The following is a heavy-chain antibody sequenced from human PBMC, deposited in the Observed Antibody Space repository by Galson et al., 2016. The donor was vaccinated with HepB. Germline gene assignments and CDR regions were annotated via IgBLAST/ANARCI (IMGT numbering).Heavy chain of an antibody. CDR2: ITYSGGNT. V-gene: IGHV3-23*01. CDR1: GFTFSSYS. D-gene: IGHD3-10*01. Sequence: SLRLSCAASGFTFSSYSMTWVRQAPGKGLEWVSTITYSGGNTYYADSVRGRFTISRDSSKNSLYLQMNSLRADDTAIYYCAKNSHGFPPDYWGQGTLVTVSS. CDR3: AKNSHGFPPDY. J-gene: IGHJ4*02.